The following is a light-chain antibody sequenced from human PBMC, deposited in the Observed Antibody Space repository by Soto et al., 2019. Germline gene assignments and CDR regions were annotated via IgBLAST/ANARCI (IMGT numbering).Light chain of an antibody. CDR3: QQHYRHPLT. CDR2: AAS. CDR1: QDIRND. Sequence: AIQVTQSPSSLSASVGDRVTITCRASQDIRNDLGWYQQNPGKAPKLLIYAASRLQSGVPSRFSGSGSGTDFALTINSLQPEDFATYYCQQHYRHPLTFGQGTLVEIK. J-gene: IGKJ1*01. V-gene: IGKV1-6*01.